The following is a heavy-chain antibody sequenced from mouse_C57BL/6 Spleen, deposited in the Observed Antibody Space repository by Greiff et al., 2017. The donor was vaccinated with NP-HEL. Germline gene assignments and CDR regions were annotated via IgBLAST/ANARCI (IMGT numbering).Heavy chain of an antibody. D-gene: IGHD1-1*01. CDR3: TIGALLTGYFDV. CDR1: GFTFSSYA. J-gene: IGHJ1*03. V-gene: IGHV5-9-1*02. CDR2: ISSGGDYI. Sequence: EVKLMESGEGLVKPGGSLKLSCAASGFTFSSYAMSWVRQTPEKRLEWVAYISSGGDYIYYADTVKGRFTISRDNARNTLYLQMSSLKSEDTAMYYCTIGALLTGYFDVWGTGTTVTVSS.